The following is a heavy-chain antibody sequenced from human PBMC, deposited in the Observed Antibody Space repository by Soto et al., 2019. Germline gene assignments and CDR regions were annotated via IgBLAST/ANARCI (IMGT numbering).Heavy chain of an antibody. J-gene: IGHJ5*02. CDR1: GFTFSSYS. Sequence: GGSLRLSCAASGFTFSSYSMNWVRQAPGKGLEWVSSISSSSSYIYYADSVKGRFTISRDNAKNSLYLQMNSLRAEDTAVYYCAREGLASGYDILSGYYALGWFDPWGQGTLVTVSS. CDR3: AREGLASGYDILSGYYALGWFDP. CDR2: ISSSSSYI. V-gene: IGHV3-21*01. D-gene: IGHD3-9*01.